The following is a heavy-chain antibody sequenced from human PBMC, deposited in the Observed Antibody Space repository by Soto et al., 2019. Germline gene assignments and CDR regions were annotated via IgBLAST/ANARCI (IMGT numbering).Heavy chain of an antibody. CDR3: ARGRVVTRYHFDY. Sequence: QVQLVESGGGVVQPGRSLRLSCAASGFTFSTYAMHWVRQAPGKGLEWVAVISYDGSNKYYADSVKGRFTISRDNSKNTLYLQMNSLRAEDTAGDYCARGRVVTRYHFDYWGQGTLVTVSS. J-gene: IGHJ4*02. CDR1: GFTFSTYA. CDR2: ISYDGSNK. D-gene: IGHD2-21*02. V-gene: IGHV3-30-3*01.